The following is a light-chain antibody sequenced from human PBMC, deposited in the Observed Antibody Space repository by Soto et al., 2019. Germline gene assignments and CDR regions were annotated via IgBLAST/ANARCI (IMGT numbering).Light chain of an antibody. V-gene: IGKV1-39*01. Sequence: DIQMTQSPSSLSASVGDRVTISCRASQIISTYLNWYQQKPGTAPRLLISRASSVKSGVPPRFSGSGSGRDFTLTISSLRPEDIATYFCHQSYTAPPCTFGQGTKVEVK. CDR1: QIISTY. CDR2: RAS. J-gene: IGKJ1*01. CDR3: HQSYTAPPCT.